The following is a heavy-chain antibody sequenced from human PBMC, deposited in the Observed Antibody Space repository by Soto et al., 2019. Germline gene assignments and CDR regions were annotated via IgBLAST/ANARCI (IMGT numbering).Heavy chain of an antibody. Sequence: EVQLLESGGALEHPGGSLRLSSAASGFAFSTYAMTWVRQAPGKGLEWVSVISGSGDSSYYAASVKGRFTISRDNSKNTLYLQMNGLRAEDTALYYCAKVTKRAAAGRYEYYKYGMDVWGQGTTVTVSS. D-gene: IGHD6-13*01. J-gene: IGHJ6*02. V-gene: IGHV3-23*01. CDR3: AKVTKRAAAGRYEYYKYGMDV. CDR2: ISGSGDSS. CDR1: GFAFSTYA.